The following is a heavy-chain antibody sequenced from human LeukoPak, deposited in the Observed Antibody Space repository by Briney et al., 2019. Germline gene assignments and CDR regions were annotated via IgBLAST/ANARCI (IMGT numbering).Heavy chain of an antibody. J-gene: IGHJ3*02. CDR3: TRSTNLEAFDI. CDR1: GGSISSGDYY. Sequence: SQTLSLTCTVSGGSISSGDYYWSWIRQPPGKGLEWIGYIYYSGSTNYNPSLKSRVTISVDTSKNQCSLKLSSVTTADTAVYYCTRSTNLEAFDIWGQGTMVTVSS. CDR2: IYYSGST. V-gene: IGHV4-61*08. D-gene: IGHD2-8*01.